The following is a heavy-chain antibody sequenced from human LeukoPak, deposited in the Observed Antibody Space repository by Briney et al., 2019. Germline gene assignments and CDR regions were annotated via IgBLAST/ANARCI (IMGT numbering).Heavy chain of an antibody. CDR2: IKQDGSEK. J-gene: IGHJ4*02. D-gene: IGHD1-26*01. CDR3: ARAGAWWELLHFDY. V-gene: IGHV3-7*04. Sequence: GGSLRLSCAASGFTFSSYWMSWVRQAPGKGLEWVANIKQDGSEKYYVDSVKGRFTISRDNAKNSLYLQMNGLRAEDTAVYYCARAGAWWELLHFDYWGQGTLVTVSS. CDR1: GFTFSSYW.